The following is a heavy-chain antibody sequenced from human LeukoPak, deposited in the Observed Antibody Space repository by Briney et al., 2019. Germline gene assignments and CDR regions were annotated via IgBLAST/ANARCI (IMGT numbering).Heavy chain of an antibody. CDR2: IYYSGST. CDR1: GGSISSGDYY. J-gene: IGHJ4*01. CDR3: ARGDYCGGDCYSRPDH. V-gene: IGHV4-30-4*01. D-gene: IGHD2-21*02. Sequence: PSQTLSLTCTVSGGSISSGDYYWGWIRQPPGKGLEWIGYIYYSGSTYYNPSLKSRVTISVDTSKNQFSLKLSSVTAADTAVYYCARGDYCGGDCYSRPDHWGHGTPVTVSS.